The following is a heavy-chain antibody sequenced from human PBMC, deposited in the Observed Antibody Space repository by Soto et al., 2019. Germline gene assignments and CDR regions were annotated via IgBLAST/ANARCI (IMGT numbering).Heavy chain of an antibody. CDR2: VKTTSERGTT. CDR1: GFRFSNAW. J-gene: IGHJ4*02. CDR3: TTAGTRVGYTGSY. V-gene: IGHV3-15*06. Sequence: PAGCLRLSCAASGFRFSNAWMSWVRQIPGKGLEWVGRVKTTSERGTTNYAAPVLGRFTVSRDDSKNTLYLQMDALRAEDTAVYYCTTAGTRVGYTGSYWGQGTPVT. D-gene: IGHD5-12*01.